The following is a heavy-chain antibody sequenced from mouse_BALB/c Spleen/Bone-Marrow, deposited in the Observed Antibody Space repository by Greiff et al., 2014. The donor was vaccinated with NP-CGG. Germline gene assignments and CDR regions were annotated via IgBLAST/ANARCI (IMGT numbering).Heavy chain of an antibody. CDR2: ISSGGSYT. CDR1: GFTFSGYA. Sequence: VQLKESGGGLVKPGGSLKLSCAASGFTFSGYAMSWVRQTPEKRLEWVATISSGGSYTYYPDSVKGRFTISRDNAKNTLYLQXSSLRSEDTAMYYCASLTGRDYWGQGTTLTVSA. D-gene: IGHD4-1*01. J-gene: IGHJ2*01. CDR3: ASLTGRDY. V-gene: IGHV5-9-3*01.